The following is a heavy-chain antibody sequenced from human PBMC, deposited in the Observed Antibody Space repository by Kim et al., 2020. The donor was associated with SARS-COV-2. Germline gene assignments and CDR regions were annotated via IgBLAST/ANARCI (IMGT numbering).Heavy chain of an antibody. V-gene: IGHV3-11*05. D-gene: IGHD6-13*01. Sequence: GGSLRLSCVASGFSFSDYYMSWIRQAPGNGLEWISYISTTSSYRKYADSVRGRFTISRDDAKNSLFLHIKSLSAEDTVVYYCARDRPRSSSNWYYPIDYWGQGTQVTVSS. CDR3: ARDRPRSSSNWYYPIDY. CDR1: GFSFSDYY. J-gene: IGHJ4*02. CDR2: ISTTSSYR.